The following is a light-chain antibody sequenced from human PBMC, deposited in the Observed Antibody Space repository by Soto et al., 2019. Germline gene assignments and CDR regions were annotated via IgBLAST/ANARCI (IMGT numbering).Light chain of an antibody. Sequence: QSALTQPASVSGSPGQSITISCTGTSSDVGGYNYVSWYQQHPVKAPKLMIYDVTNRPSGVSDRFSGSKSGNTASLTISGLQAEDEDDYYCSSYTGSSTPYVLGTGTKVTAL. V-gene: IGLV2-14*01. CDR1: SSDVGGYNY. J-gene: IGLJ1*01. CDR3: SSYTGSSTPYV. CDR2: DVT.